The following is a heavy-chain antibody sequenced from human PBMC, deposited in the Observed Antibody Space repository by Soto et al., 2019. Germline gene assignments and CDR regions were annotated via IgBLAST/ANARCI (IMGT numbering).Heavy chain of an antibody. CDR2: ISSSSSTI. CDR1: GFTFSSYS. CDR3: ARDAEYYYGSGSYYVNWFDP. Sequence: GGSLRLSCAASGFTFSSYSMNWVRQAPGKGLEWVSYISSSSSTIYYADSMKGRFTISRDNAKNSLYLQMNSLRAEDTAVYYCARDAEYYYGSGSYYVNWFDPWGQGTLVTVSS. D-gene: IGHD3-10*01. J-gene: IGHJ5*02. V-gene: IGHV3-48*01.